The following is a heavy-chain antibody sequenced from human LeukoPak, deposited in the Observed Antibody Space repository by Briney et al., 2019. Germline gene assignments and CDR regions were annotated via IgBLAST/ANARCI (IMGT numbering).Heavy chain of an antibody. Sequence: SVEVSCKASGGTFTSYAISWVRQAPGQGLEWMGGIIPIFGTANYAQKFQGRVTITTYESTSTAYMELSSLRSEDTAVYYCARLKGSILTGYWFDHWGQGTLVTVSS. J-gene: IGHJ5*02. V-gene: IGHV1-69*05. D-gene: IGHD3-9*01. CDR2: IIPIFGTA. CDR3: ARLKGSILTGYWFDH. CDR1: GGTFTSYA.